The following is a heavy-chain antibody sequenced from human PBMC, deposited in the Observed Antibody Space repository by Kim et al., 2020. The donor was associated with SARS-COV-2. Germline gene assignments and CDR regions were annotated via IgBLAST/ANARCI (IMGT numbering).Heavy chain of an antibody. V-gene: IGHV4-59*01. J-gene: IGHJ6*03. CDR2: INYSGTT. CDR1: GGSMNYYF. Sequence: SETLSLTCDVSGGSMNYYFWNWIRQPPGKGLEWIGYINYSGTTKYNPSLQSRVTISIDTSKNQFSLELRSLTASDTALYYCVRGRSDNSIIGDMDGSG. CDR3: VRGRSDNSIIGDMDG. D-gene: IGHD3-16*01.